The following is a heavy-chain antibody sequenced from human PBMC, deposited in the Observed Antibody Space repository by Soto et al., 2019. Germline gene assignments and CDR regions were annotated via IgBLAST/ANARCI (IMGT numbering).Heavy chain of an antibody. J-gene: IGHJ3*02. CDR1: GFTFSSYA. V-gene: IGHV3-23*01. CDR2: ISGSGGST. CDR3: AKEASAFIVGAKGGGDAFDI. D-gene: IGHD1-26*01. Sequence: EVQLLESGGGLVQPGGSLRLSCAASGFTFSSYAMSWVRQAPGKGLEWVSDISGSGGSTYYADSVKGRFTISRDNSKNTLYLKMNSPRAEDRAVYYCAKEASAFIVGAKGGGDAFDIWGQGTMVTVSS.